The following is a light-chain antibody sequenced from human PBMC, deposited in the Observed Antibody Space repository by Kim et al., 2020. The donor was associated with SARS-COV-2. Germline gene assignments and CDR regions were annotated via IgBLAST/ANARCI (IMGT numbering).Light chain of an antibody. V-gene: IGLV6-57*01. CDR2: DND. J-gene: IGLJ3*02. Sequence: KTITMSCTRSRGGIASNVVQWYQQRPGSSPTTVIFDNDRRPSGVPDRFFAYIDTSANSAYLTISGLKTEDEADYYCQSYDSNNQMVFGGGTQLTVL. CDR1: RGGIASNV. CDR3: QSYDSNNQMV.